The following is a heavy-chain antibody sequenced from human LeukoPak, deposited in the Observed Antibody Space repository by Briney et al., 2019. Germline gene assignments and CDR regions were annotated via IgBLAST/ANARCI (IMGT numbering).Heavy chain of an antibody. V-gene: IGHV4-39*01. CDR1: GGSFSGYY. Sequence: SETLSLTCAVYGGSFSGYYWGWIRQPPGKGLEWIGSIYYSGSTYYNPSLKSRVTISVDTSKNQFSLKLSSVTAADTAVYYCARHEGSSSWYDGGDAFDIWGQGTMVTVSS. CDR3: ARHEGSSSWYDGGDAFDI. J-gene: IGHJ3*02. D-gene: IGHD6-13*01. CDR2: IYYSGST.